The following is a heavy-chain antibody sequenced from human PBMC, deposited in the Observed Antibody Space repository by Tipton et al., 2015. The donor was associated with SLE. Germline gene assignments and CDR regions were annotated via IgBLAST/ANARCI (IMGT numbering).Heavy chain of an antibody. CDR3: AREVEGYSSGWYYYYYYMDV. CDR2: INHSGST. V-gene: IGHV4-34*01. D-gene: IGHD6-19*01. Sequence: TLSLTCAVYGGSFSGYSWSWIRQPPGKGLEWIGEINHSGSTNYNPSLKSRVTISLDTSKNQFSLKLSSVTAADTAVYFCAREVEGYSSGWYYYYYYMDVWGKGTTVTVSS. J-gene: IGHJ6*03. CDR1: GGSFSGYS.